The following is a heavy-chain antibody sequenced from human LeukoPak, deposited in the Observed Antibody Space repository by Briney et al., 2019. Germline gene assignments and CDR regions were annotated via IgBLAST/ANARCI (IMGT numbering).Heavy chain of an antibody. V-gene: IGHV3-21*01. Sequence: PGGSLRLSCAASGFTFSSYSMNWVRQAPGKGLEWVSSITGSSSYIYYADLVKGRFTISRDNAKNSLYLQINSLRAEDTAVYYCARGLGSSWYSPDYWGQGTLVTVSS. D-gene: IGHD6-13*01. CDR2: ITGSSSYI. CDR3: ARGLGSSWYSPDY. J-gene: IGHJ4*02. CDR1: GFTFSSYS.